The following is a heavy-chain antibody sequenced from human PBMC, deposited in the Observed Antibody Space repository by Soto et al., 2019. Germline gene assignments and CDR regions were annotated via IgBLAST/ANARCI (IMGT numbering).Heavy chain of an antibody. J-gene: IGHJ3*02. CDR3: ARARSGRDAFDI. V-gene: IGHV3-74*01. D-gene: IGHD1-26*01. Sequence: GGSLRLSCAASGFTFSSYWMHWVRQAPGKGLVWVSRINSDGSSTSYADSVKGRFTISRDNAKNTLYLQMNSLRAEDTAVYYCARARSGRDAFDIWGQGTMVAVSS. CDR2: INSDGSST. CDR1: GFTFSSYW.